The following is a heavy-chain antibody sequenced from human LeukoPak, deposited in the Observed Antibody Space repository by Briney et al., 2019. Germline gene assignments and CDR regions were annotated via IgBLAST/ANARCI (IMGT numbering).Heavy chain of an antibody. CDR2: IYHSGST. D-gene: IGHD6-19*01. CDR3: ARAGIAVANAFDI. CDR1: GGSISSGGYS. J-gene: IGHJ3*02. Sequence: SETLSLTCAVSGGSISSGGYSWSWIRQPPGKGLELIGYIYHSGSTYYNPSLKSRVTISVDRSKNQFSLKLSSVTAADTAVYYCARAGIAVANAFDIWGQGTMVTVSS. V-gene: IGHV4-30-2*01.